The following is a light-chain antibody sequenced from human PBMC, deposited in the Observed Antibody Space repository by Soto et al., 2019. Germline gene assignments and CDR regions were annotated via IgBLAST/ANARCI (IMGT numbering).Light chain of an antibody. Sequence: EIVLTQSPATLSLSPGERATLSCRASQSVSSYLAWYQQKPGQAPRLLIYDASNRATGIPARFSGRGSGTDCTLTFSSLEPEDFAGYYCQQRSNWPPWTFGQGTQVEVE. J-gene: IGKJ1*01. CDR3: QQRSNWPPWT. CDR1: QSVSSY. V-gene: IGKV3-11*01. CDR2: DAS.